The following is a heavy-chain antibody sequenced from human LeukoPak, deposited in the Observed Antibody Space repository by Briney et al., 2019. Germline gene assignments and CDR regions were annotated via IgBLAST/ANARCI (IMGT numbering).Heavy chain of an antibody. V-gene: IGHV4-59*08. J-gene: IGHJ4*02. Sequence: SETLSLTCTVSGGSISSYYWSWIRQPPGKGLEWIGYIYYSGSTNYNPSLKSRVTISVDTSKNQFSLKLSSVTAADTAVYYCARLQRGYFYDFWGQGTLVTVSS. D-gene: IGHD3-22*01. CDR1: GGSISSYY. CDR2: IYYSGST. CDR3: ARLQRGYFYDF.